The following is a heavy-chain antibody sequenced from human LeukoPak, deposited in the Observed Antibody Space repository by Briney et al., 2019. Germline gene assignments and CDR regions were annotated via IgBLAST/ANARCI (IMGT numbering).Heavy chain of an antibody. D-gene: IGHD2-21*01. V-gene: IGHV4-59*08. Sequence: SETLSLTCTVSGGSISSYYWSWIRQPPGKGLEWIGTVYHTGSTNYNPSLKSRLTISVDTSKNQFSLKLSSVTAADTAVFYCARHDSLSLPFDYWGQGTLVTVSS. CDR3: ARHDSLSLPFDY. J-gene: IGHJ4*02. CDR1: GGSISSYY. CDR2: VYHTGST.